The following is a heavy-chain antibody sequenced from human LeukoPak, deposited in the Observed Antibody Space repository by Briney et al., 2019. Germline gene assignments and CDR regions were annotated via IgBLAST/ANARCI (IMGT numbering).Heavy chain of an antibody. V-gene: IGHV1-2*02. CDR1: GGTFSSYA. CDR2: INPNSGGT. CDR3: ARARVTMVRGSGRNNAFDI. D-gene: IGHD3-10*01. J-gene: IGHJ3*02. Sequence: ASVKVSCKASGGTFSSYAISWVRQAPGQGLEWMGWINPNSGGTNYAQKFQGRVTMTRDTSISTAYMELSRLRSDDTAVYYCARARVTMVRGSGRNNAFDIWGQGTMVTVSS.